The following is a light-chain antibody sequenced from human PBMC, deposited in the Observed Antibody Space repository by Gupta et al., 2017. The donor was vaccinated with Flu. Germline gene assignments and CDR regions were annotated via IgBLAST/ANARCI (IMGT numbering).Light chain of an antibody. Sequence: IRMPQSPSSLSASVGDRATITCLASQSISSYLNWYQQKPGKAPKLLIYAASSWQSGVPSRFSGSGSGTDFTLTISRLQPEDFATYYCQQSDSTLGTFGQGTKVEIK. CDR1: QSISSY. J-gene: IGKJ1*01. CDR3: QQSDSTLGT. CDR2: AAS. V-gene: IGKV1-39*01.